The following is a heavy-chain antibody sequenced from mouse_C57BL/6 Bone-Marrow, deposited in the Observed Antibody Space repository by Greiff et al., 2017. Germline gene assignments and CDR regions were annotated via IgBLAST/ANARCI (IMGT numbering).Heavy chain of an antibody. D-gene: IGHD1-1*01. Sequence: EVKLQQSGPELVKPGASVKISCKASGYTFTDYYMNWVKQSHGKSLEWIGDINPNNGGTSYNQKFKGKATLTVDKSSSTAYMELRRLTSEESAVYYCSRDAATFYFDYWGQGTTLTVSS. CDR3: SRDAATFYFDY. CDR1: GYTFTDYY. CDR2: INPNNGGT. V-gene: IGHV1-26*01. J-gene: IGHJ2*01.